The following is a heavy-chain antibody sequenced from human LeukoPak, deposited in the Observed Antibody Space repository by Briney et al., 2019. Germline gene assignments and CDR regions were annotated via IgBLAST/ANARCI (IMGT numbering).Heavy chain of an antibody. D-gene: IGHD5-18*01. CDR3: ARRRGYSYGSLDY. CDR2: IIPIFGTA. J-gene: IGHJ4*02. V-gene: IGHV1-69*01. Sequence: GASVKVSCKASGGTFSSYAISWVRQAPGQGLEWMGGIIPIFGTANYAQKFQGRVTITADESTSTAYMELSSLRSEGTAVYYCARRRGYSYGSLDYWGQGTLVTVSS. CDR1: GGTFSSYA.